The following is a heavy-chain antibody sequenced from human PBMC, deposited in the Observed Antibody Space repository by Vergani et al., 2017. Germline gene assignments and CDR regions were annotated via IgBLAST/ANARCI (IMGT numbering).Heavy chain of an antibody. V-gene: IGHV3-30*03. CDR1: GFTFSNFG. CDR3: ATKSCSTPGCQIGYFRE. Sequence: QVQLVESAGGVVQPGGSLRLSCAASGFTFSNFGMHWVRQAPGKGLEWVAVISYDGTQKYYADSVKGRFTISRDNSKSTLYLQMNSLRTEDTAVYYCATKSCSTPGCQIGYFREWGQGTLVTVSS. J-gene: IGHJ1*01. CDR2: ISYDGTQK. D-gene: IGHD2-2*01.